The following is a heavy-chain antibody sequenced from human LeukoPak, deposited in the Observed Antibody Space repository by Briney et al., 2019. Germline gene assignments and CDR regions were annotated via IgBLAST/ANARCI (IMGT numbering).Heavy chain of an antibody. V-gene: IGHV1-18*01. Sequence: GASVKVSCKASGYTFISYAISWVRQAPGQGLEWMGWISTYNGDTEYAQKFTGRVTMTTDTYTSTAYMELRSLRSDDTAVYYCARTSFDFPWGTSRPAYFDYWGQGTLVIVSS. D-gene: IGHD3-16*02. CDR3: ARTSFDFPWGTSRPAYFDY. J-gene: IGHJ4*02. CDR1: GYTFISYA. CDR2: ISTYNGDT.